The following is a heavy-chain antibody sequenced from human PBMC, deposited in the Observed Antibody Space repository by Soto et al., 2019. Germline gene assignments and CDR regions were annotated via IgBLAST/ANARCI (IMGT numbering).Heavy chain of an antibody. J-gene: IGHJ5*02. CDR3: SRVCTRRWFDP. CDR2: VTPMFGAP. CDR1: GGPFSGYA. Sequence: HVQLVQAGAEVKKPGSSVKVSCTASGGPFSGYAITWVRQATGQGLVGLGVVTPMFGAPHYAQNFKGRITITEDKSTNTAYIELSRMMSGDTAVYYCSRVCTRRWFDPWGQGNLVTVSS. V-gene: IGHV1-69*06.